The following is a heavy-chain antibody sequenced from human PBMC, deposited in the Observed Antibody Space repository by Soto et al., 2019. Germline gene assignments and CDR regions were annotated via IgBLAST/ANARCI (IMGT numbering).Heavy chain of an antibody. CDR2: INPKSDDT. CDR1: GYPFSDNQ. Sequence: ASVKVSCKASGYPFSDNQIHWLRRAPGQGLEWMGRINPKSDDTNYAQKFQGRVTMTRDTSIDTAYLELTGLTSDDTATYYCARKHSLDYIRWGLDPWGQGTLVTVPQ. V-gene: IGHV1-2*02. D-gene: IGHD4-4*01. CDR3: ARKHSLDYIRWGLDP. J-gene: IGHJ5*02.